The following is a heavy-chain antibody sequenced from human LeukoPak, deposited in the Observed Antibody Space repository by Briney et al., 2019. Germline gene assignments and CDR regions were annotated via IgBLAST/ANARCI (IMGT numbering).Heavy chain of an antibody. CDR3: ARPYSSSWDWFDP. CDR1: GGSISSSSYY. J-gene: IGHJ5*02. CDR2: IYYSGST. D-gene: IGHD6-13*01. Sequence: SSETLSLTCTVSGGSISSSSYYWGWIRQPPGKGLEWIGSIYYSGSTYYNPSLKSRVTISVDTSKNQFSLKLSSVTAADTAVYYCARPYSSSWDWFDPWGQGTLVTVSS. V-gene: IGHV4-39*01.